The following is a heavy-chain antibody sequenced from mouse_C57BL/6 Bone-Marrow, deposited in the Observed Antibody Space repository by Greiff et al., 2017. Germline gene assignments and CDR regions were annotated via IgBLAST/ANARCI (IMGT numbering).Heavy chain of an antibody. CDR3: ARRCYYGSSSYFDY. V-gene: IGHV1-61*01. D-gene: IGHD1-1*01. J-gene: IGHJ2*01. CDR1: GYTFTSYW. Sequence: QVQLQQPGAELVRPGSSVKLSCKASGYTFTSYWMDWVKQRPGQGLEWIGNIYPSDSDTHYNQTFKDKATLTVDKSSSTAYMQLSSLTSEVSAVYYCARRCYYGSSSYFDYWGQGTTLTVSS. CDR2: IYPSDSDT.